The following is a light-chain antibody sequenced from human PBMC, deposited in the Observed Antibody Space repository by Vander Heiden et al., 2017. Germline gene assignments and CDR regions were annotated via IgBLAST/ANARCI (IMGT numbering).Light chain of an antibody. CDR1: NSAIGSYDL. CDR2: EVS. V-gene: IGLV2-23*02. Sequence: QSALTQPASVSGSPGPSITISCTSTNSAIGSYDLVSWYQQPPDKAPKLLIYEVSKRPSGVANRFSGSNSGNTASLTISGLQAEDEAEYYCCSYAGTNTPYVFGPGTKVTVL. J-gene: IGLJ1*01. CDR3: CSYAGTNTPYV.